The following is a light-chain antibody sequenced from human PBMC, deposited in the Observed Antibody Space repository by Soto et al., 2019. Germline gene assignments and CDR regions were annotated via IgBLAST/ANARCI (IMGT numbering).Light chain of an antibody. CDR2: EVS. V-gene: IGLV2-14*01. J-gene: IGLJ1*01. CDR3: TSYTSSSTYV. CDR1: SSDVGGYDY. Sequence: QSALTQPASVSGSPGQSITISCTGTSSDVGGYDYVSWYQQYPGKAPKLIIYEVSYRPSGVSTRFSGSKSVNTASLTISGLQAEDEADYYCTSYTSSSTYVFXTGTKVTVL.